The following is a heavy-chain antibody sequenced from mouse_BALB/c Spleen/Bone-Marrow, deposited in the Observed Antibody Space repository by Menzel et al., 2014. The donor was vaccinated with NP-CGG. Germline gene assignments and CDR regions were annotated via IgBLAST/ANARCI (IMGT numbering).Heavy chain of an antibody. Sequence: EVQRVESGAELVKPGASVKLSCTASGFNIKDTYMHWVKQRPEQGLEWIGRIDPANGNTKYDPKFQGKAIITADTSSNTAYLQLSSLTSEDTAVYYCATTDSSGVFAYWGQGTLVTVSA. CDR3: ATTDSSGVFAY. CDR1: GFNIKDTY. J-gene: IGHJ3*01. D-gene: IGHD3-2*01. V-gene: IGHV14-3*02. CDR2: IDPANGNT.